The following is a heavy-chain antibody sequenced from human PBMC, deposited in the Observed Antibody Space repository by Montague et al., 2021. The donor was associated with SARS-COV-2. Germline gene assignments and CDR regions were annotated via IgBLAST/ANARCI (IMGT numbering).Heavy chain of an antibody. CDR2: ISGFGGGT. V-gene: IGHV3-23*01. D-gene: IGHD1-14*01. CDR1: GFIFTNYG. J-gene: IGHJ5*02. Sequence: SLRLSCAASGFIFTNYGMNWVRRAPGKGLESVAGISGFGGGTYYSDSVKGRFTISRATSNSTLFLQMDGLRAEDTAIYYCAKSFSGTRNWFDIWGQGTLSPSP. CDR3: AKSFSGTRNWFDI.